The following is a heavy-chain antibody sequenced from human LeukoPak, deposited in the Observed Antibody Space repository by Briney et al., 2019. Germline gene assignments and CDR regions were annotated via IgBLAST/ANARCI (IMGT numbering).Heavy chain of an antibody. CDR3: ARHSEGGFDY. D-gene: IGHD3-10*01. V-gene: IGHV4-59*08. J-gene: IGHJ4*02. CDR2: IYYTGST. CDR1: GGSFSGYY. Sequence: SETLSLTCAVYGGSFSGYYWSWFRQPPGKGLEWIGYIYYTGSTTYNPSLKSRATISVDTSENQFSLRLTSVIAADTAVYYCARHSEGGFDYWGQGTLVTVSS.